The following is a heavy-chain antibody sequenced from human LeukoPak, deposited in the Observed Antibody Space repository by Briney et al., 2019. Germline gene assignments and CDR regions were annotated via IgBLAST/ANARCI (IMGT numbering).Heavy chain of an antibody. CDR3: AKWGCSGGSCYPFDY. CDR2: MSGRGGRT. D-gene: IGHD2-15*01. CDR1: GFTFNTYA. V-gene: IGHV3-23*01. J-gene: IGHJ4*02. Sequence: GGSLRLSCAASGFTFNTYAMSLVRQAPGKGLEWVSAMSGRGGRTYYADSVKGRFAISRDNSKNTLYLQMNSLRAEETAVYYCAKWGCSGGSCYPFDYWGQGTLVTVSS.